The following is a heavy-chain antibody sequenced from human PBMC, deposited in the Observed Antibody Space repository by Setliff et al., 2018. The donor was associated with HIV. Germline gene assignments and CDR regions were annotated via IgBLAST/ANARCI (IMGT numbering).Heavy chain of an antibody. D-gene: IGHD3-16*01. CDR2: ISWNSGTL. Sequence: PGGSLRLSCAASGFTFDDYAMHWVRQVPGKGLEWVSGISWNSGTLGYADSVKGRFTISRDNAKNSLYLQMSSLRAEDTAVYYCTKGGAHDRRKFIDYWGQGTPVTVSS. CDR1: GFTFDDYA. V-gene: IGHV3-9*01. CDR3: TKGGAHDRRKFIDY. J-gene: IGHJ4*02.